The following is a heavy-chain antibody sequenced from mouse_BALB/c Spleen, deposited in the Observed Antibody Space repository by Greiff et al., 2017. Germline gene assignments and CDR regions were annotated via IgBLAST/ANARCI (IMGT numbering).Heavy chain of an antibody. CDR3: ASHYDYERAMDY. V-gene: IGHV3-6*02. D-gene: IGHD2-4*01. Sequence: QLKESGPGLVKPSQSLSLTCSVTGYSITSGYYWNWIRQFPGNKLEWMGYISYDGSNNYNPSLKNRISITRDTSKNQFFLKLNSVTTEDTATYYCASHYDYERAMDYWGQGTSVTVSS. CDR1: GYSITSGYY. CDR2: ISYDGSN. J-gene: IGHJ4*01.